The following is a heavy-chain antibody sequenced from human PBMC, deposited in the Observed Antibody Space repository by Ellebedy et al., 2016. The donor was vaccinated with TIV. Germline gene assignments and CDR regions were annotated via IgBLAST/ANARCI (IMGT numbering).Heavy chain of an antibody. CDR2: ISTVSGSI. CDR1: GFTFRDYY. CDR3: ARVGSGYSLDS. J-gene: IGHJ4*02. V-gene: IGHV3-11*01. D-gene: IGHD3-22*01. Sequence: GESLKISCVVSGFTFRDYYMSWSRQAPGKGLEWFSYISTVSGSIYYADSVRGRFTISRDNAKNSVFLQMNSLRAEDTAVYYCARVGSGYSLDSWGQGTLVTVSS.